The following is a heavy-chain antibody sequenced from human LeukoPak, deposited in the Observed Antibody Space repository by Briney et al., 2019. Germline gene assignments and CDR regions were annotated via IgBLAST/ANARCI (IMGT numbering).Heavy chain of an antibody. CDR1: GGSFSTYS. J-gene: IGHJ6*03. CDR3: ARVGYHVSINDWSRTGLGVYPTKYYYYMDV. V-gene: IGHV4-34*01. D-gene: IGHD3-9*01. Sequence: SETLSLTCAVYGGSFSTYSWRWIRQPPGKGLGWIGAINDNGGATNNPSIMGRVIMSVDTSKHQFFLMVSSETAAYMALYYCARVGYHVSINDWSRTGLGVYPTKYYYYMDVWGKGTTVTVSS. CDR2: INDNGGA.